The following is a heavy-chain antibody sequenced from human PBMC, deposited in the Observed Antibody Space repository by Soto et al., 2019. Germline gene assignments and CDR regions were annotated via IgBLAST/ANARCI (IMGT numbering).Heavy chain of an antibody. CDR3: ATSLATVRDNWFDP. CDR1: GDTLSNYN. CDR2: ISPILGIT. J-gene: IGHJ5*02. D-gene: IGHD4-17*01. Sequence: QVHLVQSGAEVQKPGSSVKVSCKASGDTLSNYNINWVRQAPGQGLEWMGRISPILGITDYAQRFQGRVTITADKSTFTAYMEVSSLRSEDTAVYYCATSLATVRDNWFDPWGQGTLVTVSS. V-gene: IGHV1-69*02.